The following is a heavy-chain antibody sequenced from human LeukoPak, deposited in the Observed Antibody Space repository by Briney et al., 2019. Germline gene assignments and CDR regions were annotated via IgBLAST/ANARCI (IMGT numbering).Heavy chain of an antibody. Sequence: GGSLRLSCAASGFTFSSYAMSWVRQAPGKGLEWVSAISGSGGSTYYADSVKGRFTISRDNSKNTLYLQMNSLRAEDTAVYYCXXDRGFGYYFDYWGQGTLVTVSS. V-gene: IGHV3-23*01. CDR1: GFTFSSYA. D-gene: IGHD3-10*01. J-gene: IGHJ4*02. CDR3: XXDRGFGYYFDY. CDR2: ISGSGGST.